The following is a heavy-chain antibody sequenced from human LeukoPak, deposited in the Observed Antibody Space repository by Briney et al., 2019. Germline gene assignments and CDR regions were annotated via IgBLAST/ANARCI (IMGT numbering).Heavy chain of an antibody. J-gene: IGHJ3*02. CDR1: GFTFSNYW. Sequence: GGSLRLSCAASGFTFSNYWLHWVRQAPGKGLVLVSRIDANAKTTSYADAVKGRFTISTDNAKKTLYLQMNSLRVEDTAVYYCLTVVETTIAAFDIWGQGTMVTVSS. D-gene: IGHD1-26*01. CDR3: LTVVETTIAAFDI. V-gene: IGHV3-74*01. CDR2: IDANAKTT.